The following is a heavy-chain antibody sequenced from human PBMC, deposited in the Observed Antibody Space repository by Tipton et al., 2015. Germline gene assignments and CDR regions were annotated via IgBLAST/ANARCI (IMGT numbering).Heavy chain of an antibody. Sequence: TLSLTCTVSSDSISKYYWSWIRQPPGKELEWIGYIQYSGSTNYNPSLKSRVTISADTSKTQFSLKMRSVTATDTAVYYCARARGRHGGLVDSWGQGTLVTVSS. D-gene: IGHD4-23*01. CDR3: ARARGRHGGLVDS. CDR1: SDSISKYY. J-gene: IGHJ4*02. V-gene: IGHV4-59*01. CDR2: IQYSGST.